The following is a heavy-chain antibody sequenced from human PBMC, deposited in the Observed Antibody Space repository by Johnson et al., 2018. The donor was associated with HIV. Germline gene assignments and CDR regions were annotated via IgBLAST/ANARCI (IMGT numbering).Heavy chain of an antibody. Sequence: VQLVESGGGLVQPGRSLRLSCAASGFTFDYYDMTWVRQVPGKGLEWVSVIYSGGSTYYADSVKGRFTISRDNAKNSLYLQMNSLKTEDTAVYYCTTGSVVVAATLWWGAFDIWGQGTMVTVSS. D-gene: IGHD2-15*01. J-gene: IGHJ3*02. V-gene: IGHV3-66*01. CDR2: IYSGGST. CDR3: TTGSVVVAATLWWGAFDI. CDR1: GFTFDYYD.